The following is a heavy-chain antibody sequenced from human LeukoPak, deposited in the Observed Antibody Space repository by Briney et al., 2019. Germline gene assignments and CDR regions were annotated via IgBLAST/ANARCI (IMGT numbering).Heavy chain of an antibody. Sequence: ASVKVSCKASGYTFTNFGISWVRQAPGQGPEWMGWISGHNGNTKYAKSFQDRLKMTTDTSTTTAYMELRSLTPDDTGVYYCARAGVNIGGIIVNSLDSWGQGTLVTVSS. CDR2: ISGHNGNT. J-gene: IGHJ4*02. V-gene: IGHV1-18*01. D-gene: IGHD3-16*02. CDR3: ARAGVNIGGIIVNSLDS. CDR1: GYTFTNFG.